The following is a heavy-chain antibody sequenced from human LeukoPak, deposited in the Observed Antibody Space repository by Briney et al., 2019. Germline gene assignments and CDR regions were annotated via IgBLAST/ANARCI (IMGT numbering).Heavy chain of an antibody. D-gene: IGHD5-18*01. CDR1: GYTFTRYS. J-gene: IGHJ4*02. CDR3: ARDLDSDGYFDY. CDR2: ISAYNGNT. V-gene: IGHV1-18*01. Sequence: ASVKVSCKASGYTFTRYSISWVRQAPGQGLEWMGWISAYNGNTNYAQKLQGRVTMTTDTSTSTAYMGLRSLRSDDTAVYYCARDLDSDGYFDYWGQGTLVTVSS.